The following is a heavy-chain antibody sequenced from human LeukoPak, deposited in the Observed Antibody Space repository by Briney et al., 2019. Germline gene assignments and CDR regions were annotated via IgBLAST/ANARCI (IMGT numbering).Heavy chain of an antibody. D-gene: IGHD5-24*01. V-gene: IGHV3-20*04. J-gene: IGHJ6*02. CDR3: ARRWLQSNYYYYGMDV. Sequence: PGGSLRLSCAASGFTFDDYGMSWVRQAPGKGLEWVSGINWNGGSTGYADSVKGRFTISRDNAKNSLYLQMNSLGAEDTAVYYCARRWLQSNYYYYGMDVWGQGTTVTVSS. CDR1: GFTFDDYG. CDR2: INWNGGST.